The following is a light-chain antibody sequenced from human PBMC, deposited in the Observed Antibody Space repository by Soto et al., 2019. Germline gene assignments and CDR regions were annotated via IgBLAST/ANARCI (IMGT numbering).Light chain of an antibody. CDR1: GRDIGAYNY. CDR2: GVK. V-gene: IGLV2-14*01. J-gene: IGLJ1*01. CDR3: SSYTTSYFYV. Sequence: LTQPASVSGSPGQSITISCTGSGRDIGAYNYVSWYQQHPGKAPKLIIYGVKNRPSGVSNRFSASKSAFTASLTISGLQAEDEADYYCSSYTTSYFYVFGPGTKVTV.